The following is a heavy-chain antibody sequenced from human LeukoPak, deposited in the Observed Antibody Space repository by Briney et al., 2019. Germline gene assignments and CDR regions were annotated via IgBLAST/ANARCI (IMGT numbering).Heavy chain of an antibody. V-gene: IGHV3-23*01. J-gene: IGHJ4*02. Sequence: QAGGSLRLSCAASGFTFSSYAMSWVRQAPGKGLEWVSAISGSGGSTYNADSVKGRFTISRDNSKNTLYLQMNSLRAEDTAVYYCAKDLNIVVVPVASFDYWGQGTLDTVSS. D-gene: IGHD2-2*01. CDR1: GFTFSSYA. CDR3: AKDLNIVVVPVASFDY. CDR2: ISGSGGST.